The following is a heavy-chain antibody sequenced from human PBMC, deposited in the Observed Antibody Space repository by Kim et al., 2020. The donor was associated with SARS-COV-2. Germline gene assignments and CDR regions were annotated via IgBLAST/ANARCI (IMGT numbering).Heavy chain of an antibody. J-gene: IGHJ4*02. Sequence: ASVKVSCKASGYTFTSYAMNWVRQAPGQGLEWMGWINTNTGNPTYAQGFTGRFVFSLDTSVSTAYLQISSLKAEDTAVYYCARTSGDYYDSSGYGGGLLWGQGTLVTVSS. CDR2: INTNTGNP. D-gene: IGHD3-22*01. V-gene: IGHV7-4-1*02. CDR3: ARTSGDYYDSSGYGGGLL. CDR1: GYTFTSYA.